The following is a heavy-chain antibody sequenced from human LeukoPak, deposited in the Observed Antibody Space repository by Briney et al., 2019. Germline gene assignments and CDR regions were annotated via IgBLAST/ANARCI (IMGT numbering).Heavy chain of an antibody. CDR2: ISSSGSTI. Sequence: GGSLTLSCAASGFTFSDYYMSWIRQAPGKGLEWVSYISSSGSTIYYADSVKRRFTISRDNAKNSLYLQINSLRAEDTAVYYCARERLKSRAFDIWGQSPMDTVSS. J-gene: IGHJ3*02. CDR3: ARERLKSRAFDI. CDR1: GFTFSDYY. V-gene: IGHV3-11*04.